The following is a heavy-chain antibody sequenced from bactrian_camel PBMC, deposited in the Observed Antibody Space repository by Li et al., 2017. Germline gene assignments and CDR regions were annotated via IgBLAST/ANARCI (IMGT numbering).Heavy chain of an antibody. V-gene: IGHV3S1*01. CDR2: IYTGGGST. Sequence: HVQLVESGGDSVEAGGSLRLSCVASGYDINSNCVGWFRQAPGNEREGVAAIYTGGGSTYYADSVKGRFTISQDNAKNTVYLEMNSLKREDTAMYYCAADEPGVPVLAPFDEAAFAYWGQGTQVTVS. J-gene: IGHJ6*01. CDR1: GYDINSNC. CDR3: AADEPGVPVLAPFDEAAFAY. D-gene: IGHD1*01.